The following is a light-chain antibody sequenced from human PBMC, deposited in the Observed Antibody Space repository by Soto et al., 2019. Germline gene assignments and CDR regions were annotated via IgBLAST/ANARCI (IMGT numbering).Light chain of an antibody. CDR2: KAS. CDR1: ERIGSW. V-gene: IGKV1-5*03. J-gene: IGKJ1*01. Sequence: DIQLTPSPSTLSASVGDRVTITFRASERIGSWLAWYQQKPAKAPKLLIYKASSLESGVPSRFRGSGSETEFSLTTSSLQPDDFGTYYCQQYNSYGTFGQGTKVDI. CDR3: QQYNSYGT.